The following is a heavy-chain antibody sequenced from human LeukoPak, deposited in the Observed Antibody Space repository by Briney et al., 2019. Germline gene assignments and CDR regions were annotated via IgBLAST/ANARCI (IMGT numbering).Heavy chain of an antibody. Sequence: ASVKVSCKSSGGTFSSYAISWVRQAPGQGLAWMGRIIPILGIANYAQKFQGRVTITADKSTSTAYMELSSLRSEDTAVYYCARSRLSSSLNWFDPWGQGTLVTVSS. CDR1: GGTFSSYA. V-gene: IGHV1-69*04. J-gene: IGHJ5*02. CDR2: IIPILGIA. CDR3: ARSRLSSSLNWFDP. D-gene: IGHD6-13*01.